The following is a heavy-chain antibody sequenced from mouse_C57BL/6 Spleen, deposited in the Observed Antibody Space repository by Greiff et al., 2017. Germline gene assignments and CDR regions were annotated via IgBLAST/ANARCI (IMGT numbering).Heavy chain of an antibody. CDR2: ISYDGSN. J-gene: IGHJ4*01. D-gene: IGHD2-5*01. V-gene: IGHV3-6*01. CDR3: ARDPLYSNYYYAMDY. Sequence: DVQLQESGPGLVKPSQSLSLTCSVTGYSITSGYYWNWIRQFPGNKLEWMGYISYDGSNNYNPSLKNRISITRDTSKNQFFLKLNSVTTEDTATYYCARDPLYSNYYYAMDYWGQGTSVTVSS. CDR1: GYSITSGYY.